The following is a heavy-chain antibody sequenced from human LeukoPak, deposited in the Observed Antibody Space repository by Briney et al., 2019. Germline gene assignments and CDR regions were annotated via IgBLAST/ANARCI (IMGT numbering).Heavy chain of an antibody. CDR3: AREGSSDAFDI. Sequence: SETLSLTCTVSGGSISSYYWSWIRQPPGKGLEWIGYIYYSGSTNYNPSLKSRVTTSVDTSKNQFSLKLSSVTAAETAVYYCAREGSSDAFDIWGQGTMVTVSS. V-gene: IGHV4-59*01. D-gene: IGHD6-6*01. CDR2: IYYSGST. J-gene: IGHJ3*02. CDR1: GGSISSYY.